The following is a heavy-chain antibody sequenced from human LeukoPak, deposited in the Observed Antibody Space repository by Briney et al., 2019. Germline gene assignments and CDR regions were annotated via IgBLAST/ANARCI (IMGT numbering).Heavy chain of an antibody. CDR2: IYYSGST. CDR3: ARNYYGSGSYYNFDY. V-gene: IGHV4-59*01. CDR1: GDSINPYY. J-gene: IGHJ4*02. D-gene: IGHD3-10*01. Sequence: SETLSLTCTVSGDSINPYYWSWIRQPPGKGLEWIGYIYYSGSTNCNPSLKSRVTISVDMSKNQFSLKLTSVTAADTAVYYCARNYYGSGSYYNFDYWGQGTRVTVSS.